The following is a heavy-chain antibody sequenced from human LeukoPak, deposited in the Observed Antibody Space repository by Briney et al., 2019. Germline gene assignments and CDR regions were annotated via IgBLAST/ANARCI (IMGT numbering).Heavy chain of an antibody. J-gene: IGHJ6*02. D-gene: IGHD3-10*01. CDR1: GFNVNSYY. Sequence: SGGSLRLSCAASGFNVNSYYMSWVRQAPGKGLEWVSGISGSGGSTYYADSVKGRFTISRDNSKNTLYLQMNSLRAEDTAVYYCAKDERFGESTPYGMDVWGQGTTVTVSS. CDR3: AKDERFGESTPYGMDV. V-gene: IGHV3-23*01. CDR2: ISGSGGST.